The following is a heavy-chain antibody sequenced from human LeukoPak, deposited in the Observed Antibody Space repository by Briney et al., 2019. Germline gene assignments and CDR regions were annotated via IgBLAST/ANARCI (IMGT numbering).Heavy chain of an antibody. Sequence: RPSETLSLTCTVAGGSIISFYWSWIRQSPGKGLEGIGYIQYSGGTNYNPSRKRRVTISLDTSKNQFSLRLNSVTTADTALYYCASDSNTRSWSFYSGPGTLVTIAS. V-gene: IGHV4-59*08. D-gene: IGHD6-13*01. CDR3: ASDSNTRSWSFY. CDR2: IQYSGGT. J-gene: IGHJ1*01. CDR1: GGSIISFY.